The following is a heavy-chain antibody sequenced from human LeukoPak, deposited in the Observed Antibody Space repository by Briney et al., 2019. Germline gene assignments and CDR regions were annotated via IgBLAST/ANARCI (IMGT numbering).Heavy chain of an antibody. J-gene: IGHJ4*02. CDR1: GFTFSSYG. D-gene: IGHD2-15*01. V-gene: IGHV3-30*03. Sequence: GRSLRLSCAASGFTFSSYGMHWVRQAPGKGLEWVAVISYDGSNKYYADSVKGRFTISRDNSKNTLYLQMNSLRAEDTAVYYCARLHCSGGNCYHQFDYWGQGTLVTVSS. CDR2: ISYDGSNK. CDR3: ARLHCSGGNCYHQFDY.